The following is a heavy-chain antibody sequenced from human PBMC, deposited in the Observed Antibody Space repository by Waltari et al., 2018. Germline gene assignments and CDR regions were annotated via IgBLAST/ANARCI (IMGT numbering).Heavy chain of an antibody. V-gene: IGHV1-46*01. J-gene: IGHJ5*02. CDR2: INPSGGST. D-gene: IGHD2-2*01. Sequence: QVQLVQSGAEVKKPGASVKVSCKASGYTFTRYYMPWVRHAPVPRLEWMGIINPSGGSTSYAQKFQGRVTMTRDTSTSTVYMELSSLRSEDTAVYYCARDLGGIVVVPAAENWFDPWGQGTLVTVSS. CDR1: GYTFTRYY. CDR3: ARDLGGIVVVPAAENWFDP.